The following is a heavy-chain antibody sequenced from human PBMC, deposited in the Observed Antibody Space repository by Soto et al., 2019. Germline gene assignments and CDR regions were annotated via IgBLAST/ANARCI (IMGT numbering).Heavy chain of an antibody. CDR1: GFTFSSYG. J-gene: IGHJ5*02. V-gene: IGHV3-30*18. Sequence: PGGSLRLSCAASGFTFSSYGMHWVRQAPGKGLEWVAVISYDGSNKYYADSVKGRFTISRDNSKNTLYLQMNSLRAEDTAVYYCAKDQPHSSGTFDPWGQGTLVTVSS. D-gene: IGHD3-10*01. CDR2: ISYDGSNK. CDR3: AKDQPHSSGTFDP.